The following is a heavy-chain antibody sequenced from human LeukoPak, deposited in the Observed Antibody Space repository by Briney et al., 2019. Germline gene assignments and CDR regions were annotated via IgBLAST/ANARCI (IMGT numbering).Heavy chain of an antibody. CDR2: IKRDGSQK. CDR1: GFSFSSNW. CDR3: ARLGLEVGGPNWFDP. D-gene: IGHD1-1*01. J-gene: IGHJ5*02. Sequence: LSGGSLRLSGAAPGFSFSSNWMGWVRQAPGKGLEWVAHIKRDGSQKYYLDSVKGRFTISRDNAKNSLYLQMNSLRVEDTAVYYCARLGLEVGGPNWFDPWGQGTLVTVSS. V-gene: IGHV3-7*01.